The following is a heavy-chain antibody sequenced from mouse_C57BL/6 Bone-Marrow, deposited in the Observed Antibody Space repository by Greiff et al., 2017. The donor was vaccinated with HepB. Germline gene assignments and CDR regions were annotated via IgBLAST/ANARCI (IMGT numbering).Heavy chain of an antibody. CDR3: ARDARGWYFDV. CDR1: GFTFSDFY. V-gene: IGHV7-1*01. CDR2: SRNKANDYTT. Sequence: EVHLVESGGGLVQSGRSLRLSCATSGFTFSDFYMEWVRQAPGKGLEWIAASRNKANDYTTEYSASVKGRFIVSRDTSQSILYLQMNALRAEDTAIYYCARDARGWYFDVWGTGTTVTVSS. J-gene: IGHJ1*03.